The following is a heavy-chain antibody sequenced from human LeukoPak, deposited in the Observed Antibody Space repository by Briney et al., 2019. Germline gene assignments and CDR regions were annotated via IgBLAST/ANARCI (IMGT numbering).Heavy chain of an antibody. V-gene: IGHV4-59*01. J-gene: IGHJ6*03. CDR1: GGSISSYY. D-gene: IGHD3-3*01. CDR2: IYYSGST. CDR3: AREITIFGVVITHYYMDV. Sequence: SETLSLTCTVSGGSISSYYWSWIRQPPGKGLEWIGYIYYSGSTNYSPSLKSRVTISVDTSKNQFSLKLSSVAAADTAVYYCAREITIFGVVITHYYMDVWGKGTTVTVSS.